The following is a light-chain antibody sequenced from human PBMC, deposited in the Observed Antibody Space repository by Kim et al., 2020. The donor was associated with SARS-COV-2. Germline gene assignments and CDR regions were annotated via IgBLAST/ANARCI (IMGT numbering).Light chain of an antibody. CDR2: GKN. J-gene: IGLJ2*01. V-gene: IGLV3-19*01. CDR1: SLRSYY. CDR3: NSRDSNNNVL. Sequence: VALGQTVRITCKGDSLRSYYATWYKQKPGQAPILVIYGKNNRPSGIPDRFSGSSSGNTASLTITGTQAGDEADYYCNSRDSNNNVLFGGGTRLTVL.